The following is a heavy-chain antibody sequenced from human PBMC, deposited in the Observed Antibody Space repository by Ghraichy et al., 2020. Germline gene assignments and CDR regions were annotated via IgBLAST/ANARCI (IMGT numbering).Heavy chain of an antibody. CDR3: ARVLTVTSTYYYGMDV. J-gene: IGHJ6*02. CDR2: INSDGSST. V-gene: IGHV3-74*01. CDR1: GFTFSSYW. D-gene: IGHD4-17*01. Sequence: GGSLRLSCAASGFTFSSYWMHWVRQAPGKGLVWVSRINSDGSSTSYADSVKGRFTISRDNAKNTLYLQMNSLRAEDTAVYYCARVLTVTSTYYYGMDVWGQGTTVTVSS.